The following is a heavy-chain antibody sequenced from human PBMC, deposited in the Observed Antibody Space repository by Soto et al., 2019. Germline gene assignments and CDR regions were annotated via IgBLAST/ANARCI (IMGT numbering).Heavy chain of an antibody. CDR3: ARDVAATGAARWLDP. Sequence: QVQVVESGGGVAQPGRSLRLSCEASGFPFGSHGMHWVRQAPGKGLEWVAFIWYDGSHKDYAASVRGRFTISRDDSKNTLYLQMDNLRGEDTAIYYCARDVAATGAARWLDPWGQGTLVSVSS. V-gene: IGHV3-33*01. CDR2: IWYDGSHK. D-gene: IGHD6-13*01. CDR1: GFPFGSHG. J-gene: IGHJ5*02.